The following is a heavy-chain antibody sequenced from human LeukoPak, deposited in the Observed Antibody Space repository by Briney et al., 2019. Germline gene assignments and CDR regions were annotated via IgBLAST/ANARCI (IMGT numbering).Heavy chain of an antibody. D-gene: IGHD3-10*01. J-gene: IGHJ6*02. V-gene: IGHV3-30*04. CDR2: ISYDGSDK. Sequence: GGSLRLSCAASGFTFSSYAMHWVRQAPGKGLEWVAVISYDGSDKYYADSVKGRFTISRDNSKSTLYLQMNSLRAEDTAVYYGGSGSYAGMDVWGQGTTVTVSS. CDR3: GSGSYAGMDV. CDR1: GFTFSSYA.